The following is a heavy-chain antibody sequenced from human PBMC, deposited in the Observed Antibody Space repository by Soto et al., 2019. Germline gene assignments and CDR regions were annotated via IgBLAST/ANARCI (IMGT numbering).Heavy chain of an antibody. J-gene: IGHJ4*02. CDR2: ISPYFGNA. CDR3: ARDPYSSSWQSTGESDY. CDR1: GYTITSYG. Sequence: GASVKVSCKASGYTITSYGISWVRQAPGQGLEWMGWISPYFGNANYAQKFQGRVTITADESTSTAYMELSSLRSEDTAVYYCARDPYSSSWQSTGESDYWGQGTLVTVSS. V-gene: IGHV1-18*01. D-gene: IGHD6-13*01.